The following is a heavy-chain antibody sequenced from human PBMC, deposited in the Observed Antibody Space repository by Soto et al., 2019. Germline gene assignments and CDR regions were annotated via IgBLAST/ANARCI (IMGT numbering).Heavy chain of an antibody. J-gene: IGHJ4*02. Sequence: EVQLVESGGDLVQPGGSLRLSCAASGFTFSSYAMSWVRQAPGKGLEWVSGIDGSGRNTYYADSVKGRFTISRDNSKNTLSVQMDSLRVEDTALYYCAKDGGSVCSGGTCYFQAPDYWGQGTLVTVSS. CDR2: IDGSGRNT. V-gene: IGHV3-23*04. CDR1: GFTFSSYA. D-gene: IGHD2-15*01. CDR3: AKDGGSVCSGGTCYFQAPDY.